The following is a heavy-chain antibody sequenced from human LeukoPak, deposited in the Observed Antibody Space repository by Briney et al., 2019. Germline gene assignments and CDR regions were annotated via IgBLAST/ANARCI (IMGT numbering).Heavy chain of an antibody. J-gene: IGHJ3*01. D-gene: IGHD1-26*01. V-gene: IGHV3-48*03. CDR1: GFTFSSYE. Sequence: GGSLRLSCAASGFTFSSYEMNWVRQAPGKGLEWVSYISSSGSTIYYADSVKGRFTISRDNAKNSLYLQMNSLRAEDTAVYYCARDTRGSYPGEGGFFDFGGQGKMVTVFS. CDR3: ARDTRGSYPGEGGFFDF. CDR2: ISSSGSTI.